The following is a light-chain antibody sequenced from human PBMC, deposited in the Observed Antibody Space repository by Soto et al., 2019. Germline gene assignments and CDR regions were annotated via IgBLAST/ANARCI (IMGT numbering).Light chain of an antibody. Sequence: QSALTQPASVSGSPGQSITISCTGTSSDVGGYNYVSWYQQQSGKAPKLMIHEVSNRPSGVSNGFSGSKSGNTASLTISGLQAEDEADYYCSSYTSSRAYVFGIGTKLTVL. V-gene: IGLV2-14*01. CDR3: SSYTSSRAYV. CDR2: EVS. CDR1: SSDVGGYNY. J-gene: IGLJ1*01.